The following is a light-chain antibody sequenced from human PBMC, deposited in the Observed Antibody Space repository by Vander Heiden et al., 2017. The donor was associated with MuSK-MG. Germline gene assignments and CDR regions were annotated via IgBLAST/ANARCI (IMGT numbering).Light chain of an antibody. J-gene: IGKJ4*01. CDR2: GAS. Sequence: EIVMTQSPATLSVSLGEWATLSCRASQNVNSNIAWYQQKPGQAPRLVIYGASTRATGIPARFSGSGSGTEFTLTISSLQSEDFAVYSCQQYNNWPLTFGGGTKVEIK. CDR1: QNVNSN. V-gene: IGKV3-15*01. CDR3: QQYNNWPLT.